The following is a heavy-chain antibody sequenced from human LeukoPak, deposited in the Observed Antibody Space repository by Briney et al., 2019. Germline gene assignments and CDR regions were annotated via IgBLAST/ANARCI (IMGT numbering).Heavy chain of an antibody. Sequence: GGSLRLSCAASGFTVSSNYVSWVRQAPGKGLEWVSVIYSGGSTYYADSVKGRFTISRDNSKNTLYLQMNSLRAEDTAVYYCARTYSSGWYGGFDPWGQGTLVTVSS. J-gene: IGHJ5*02. CDR1: GFTVSSNY. D-gene: IGHD6-19*01. CDR2: IYSGGST. V-gene: IGHV3-53*01. CDR3: ARTYSSGWYGGFDP.